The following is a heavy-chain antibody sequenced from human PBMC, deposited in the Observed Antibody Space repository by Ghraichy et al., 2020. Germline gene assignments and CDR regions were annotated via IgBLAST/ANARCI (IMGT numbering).Heavy chain of an antibody. CDR2: IIPTLGLV. Sequence: SVKVSCKAYGGTFSNYNIIWVRQTPGEGLEWMGRIIPTLGLVNYAKKFQGRVTITADKDTSTAYMEVTSLTSDDTAVYYCARNTLTGYYEYWGQGTLVTVSS. CDR3: ARNTLTGYYEY. V-gene: IGHV1-69*02. D-gene: IGHD3-9*01. J-gene: IGHJ4*02. CDR1: GGTFSNYN.